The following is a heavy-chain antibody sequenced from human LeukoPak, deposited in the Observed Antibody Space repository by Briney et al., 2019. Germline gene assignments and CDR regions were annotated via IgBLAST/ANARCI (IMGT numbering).Heavy chain of an antibody. V-gene: IGHV3-23*01. Sequence: GGSLRLSCAASGFTFSSYAMSWVRQAPGKGLEWVSAISGSGDSTYYADSVKGRFTISRDNSKNTLYLQMNSLSAEDTAVYYCAKDGNYYGSGSYYSLWGQGTLVTVSS. CDR3: AKDGNYYGSGSYYSL. D-gene: IGHD3-10*01. CDR1: GFTFSSYA. J-gene: IGHJ4*02. CDR2: ISGSGDST.